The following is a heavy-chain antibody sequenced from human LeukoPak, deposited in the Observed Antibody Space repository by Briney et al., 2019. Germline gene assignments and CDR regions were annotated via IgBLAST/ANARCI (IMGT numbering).Heavy chain of an antibody. CDR3: AGAPNGGLPGGY. V-gene: IGHV1-46*01. D-gene: IGHD7-27*01. CDR2: INPSGGSA. Sequence: ASVKVSCKASGYTFTTYYIHWVRQAPGQGLEWMGMINPSGGSATYAQKFQYRVTMTTDTSTGTDYMDLRSLTSKDTAVYYCAGAPNGGLPGGYWGQGTQVTVST. CDR1: GYTFTTYY. J-gene: IGHJ4*02.